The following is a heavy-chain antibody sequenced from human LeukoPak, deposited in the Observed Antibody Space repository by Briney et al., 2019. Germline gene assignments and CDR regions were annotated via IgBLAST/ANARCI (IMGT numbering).Heavy chain of an antibody. CDR2: IYYSGST. Sequence: SETLSLTCTVSGGSISSYYWSWIRQPPGKGLEWIGYIYYSGSTNYNPSLKSRVTISVDTSKNQFSLKLSSVTAADTAVYYCAREYCSGTSCYGRAYFDYWGQGTLVTVFS. CDR3: AREYCSGTSCYGRAYFDY. J-gene: IGHJ4*02. CDR1: GGSISSYY. D-gene: IGHD2-2*01. V-gene: IGHV4-59*12.